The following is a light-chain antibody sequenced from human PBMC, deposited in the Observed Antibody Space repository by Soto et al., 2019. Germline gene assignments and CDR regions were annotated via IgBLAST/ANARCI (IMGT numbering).Light chain of an antibody. CDR3: QQYSIWRT. CDR2: GAS. V-gene: IGKV3-15*01. J-gene: IGKJ1*01. CDR1: PSVSGSN. Sequence: EIVLTHSPGTLSLSPGERATLSCRASPSVSGSNLAWYQQKPGQAPRLVIYGASTRATGIPARFSGSGSGTEFTLTISSLQSEDFAVYYCQQYSIWRTFGQRTKVDIK.